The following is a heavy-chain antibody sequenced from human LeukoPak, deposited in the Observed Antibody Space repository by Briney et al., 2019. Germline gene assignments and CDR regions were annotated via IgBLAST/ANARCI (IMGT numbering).Heavy chain of an antibody. CDR1: GGSFSGYY. J-gene: IGHJ4*02. CDR2: INHSGST. D-gene: IGHD5-18*01. V-gene: IGHV4-34*01. Sequence: PSETLSLTCAVYGGSFSGYYWSWIRQPPGKGLEWIGEINHSGSTNYNPSLKSRVTISVDTSKNQFSLKLSSVTAADTAVYYCATNGSGYSYGFDYWGQGTLVTVSS. CDR3: ATNGSGYSYGFDY.